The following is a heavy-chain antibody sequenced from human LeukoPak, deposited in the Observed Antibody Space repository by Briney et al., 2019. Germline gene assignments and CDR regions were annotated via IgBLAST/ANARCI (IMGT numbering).Heavy chain of an antibody. CDR3: ARDTQYIVVVPAAKGWYFDY. D-gene: IGHD2-2*01. CDR2: IYTSGST. Sequence: PSETLSLTCTVSGGSISSYYWSWIRQPAGKGLEWIGRIYTSGSTNYNPSLKSRVTMSVDTSKNQFSLKLSSVPAADTAVYYCARDTQYIVVVPAAKGWYFDYWGQGTLVTVSS. J-gene: IGHJ4*02. V-gene: IGHV4-4*07. CDR1: GGSISSYY.